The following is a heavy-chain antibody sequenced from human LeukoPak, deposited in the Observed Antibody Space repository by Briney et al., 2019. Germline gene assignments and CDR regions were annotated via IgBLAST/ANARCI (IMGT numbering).Heavy chain of an antibody. CDR3: AKVLSGSQDY. V-gene: IGHV3-23*01. CDR1: GFTFGSYA. Sequence: SGGSLRLSCAASGFTFGSYAMSWVRQAPGKGLEWVSTIGGGGESTYYADSAKGRFTNSRDNSKNTVYLQMNSLRAEDTAVYYCAKVLSGSQDYWGQGTLVTVSS. CDR2: IGGGGEST. D-gene: IGHD1-26*01. J-gene: IGHJ4*02.